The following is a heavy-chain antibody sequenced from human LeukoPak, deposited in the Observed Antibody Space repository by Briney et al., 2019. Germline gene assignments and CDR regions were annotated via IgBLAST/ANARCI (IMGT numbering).Heavy chain of an antibody. CDR1: GYTFIHYG. CDR3: ARGQVDTTMIIGGWFDH. Sequence: ASVKVSCKASGYTFIHYGISWVRQAPGQGLEWMGWINTNNGNTNYAQNLQGRVTMTTDTPTRTVYMDLRSLRSDDTAVYYCARGQVDTTMIIGGWFDHWGQGTLVIVSS. D-gene: IGHD5-18*01. J-gene: IGHJ5*02. V-gene: IGHV1-18*04. CDR2: INTNNGNT.